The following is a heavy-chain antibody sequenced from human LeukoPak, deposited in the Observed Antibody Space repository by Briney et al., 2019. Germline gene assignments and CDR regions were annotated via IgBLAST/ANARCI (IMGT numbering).Heavy chain of an antibody. D-gene: IGHD5-18*01. J-gene: IGHJ5*02. V-gene: IGHV1-69*13. CDR3: ARDRIQFSLSWFDP. CDR2: IIPIFGTA. Sequence: SVKVSCKASGGTFSSYAISWVRQAPGQGLEWSGWIIPIFGTANYAQKFQGRVTITADESTSTAYMELSSLRSEDTAVYYCARDRIQFSLSWFDPWGQGTLVTVSS. CDR1: GGTFSSYA.